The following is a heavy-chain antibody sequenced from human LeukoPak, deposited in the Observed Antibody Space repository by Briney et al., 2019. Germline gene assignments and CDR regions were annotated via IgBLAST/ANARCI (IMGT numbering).Heavy chain of an antibody. D-gene: IGHD1-1*01. Sequence: GGSLRLSCAASGFTISRNYMNWVRQAPGKGLEWVAVIYSGGTTYYADSVKGRFTISRDNSKNTLYLQMDSLRVEDTAVYYCITPAGWGQGTLVTVSS. V-gene: IGHV3-66*02. CDR2: IYSGGTT. CDR3: ITPAG. J-gene: IGHJ4*02. CDR1: GFTISRNY.